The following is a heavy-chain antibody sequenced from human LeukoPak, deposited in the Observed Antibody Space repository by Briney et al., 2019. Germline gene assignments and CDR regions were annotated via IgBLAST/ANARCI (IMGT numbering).Heavy chain of an antibody. CDR3: ARRPRDSSSWYPFDY. J-gene: IGHJ4*02. V-gene: IGHV4-39*01. CDR2: IYYSGST. CDR1: GGSISSSSYY. Sequence: PSETLSLTYTVSGGSISSSSYYWGWIRQPPGKGLEWIGNIYYSGSTYYNPSLKSRVTISVDTSKNQFSLKLSSVTAADTAVYYFARRPRDSSSWYPFDYWGQGTLVTVSS. D-gene: IGHD6-13*01.